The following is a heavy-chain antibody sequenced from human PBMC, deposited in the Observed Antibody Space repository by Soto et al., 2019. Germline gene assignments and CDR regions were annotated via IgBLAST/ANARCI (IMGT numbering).Heavy chain of an antibody. Sequence: HVQLQESGPGLVKPSGTLSLTCAVSGCSISSSNWWSWVRQPPGKGLEWIGEIYHSGSTNYNPSLKSRVTRTVDKSKNQFSRKLSSVTAADTAVYYCARDEGRTYSSGWYYFDYWGQGTLVTVSS. CDR2: IYHSGST. J-gene: IGHJ4*02. V-gene: IGHV4-4*02. CDR1: GCSISSSNW. D-gene: IGHD6-19*01. CDR3: ARDEGRTYSSGWYYFDY.